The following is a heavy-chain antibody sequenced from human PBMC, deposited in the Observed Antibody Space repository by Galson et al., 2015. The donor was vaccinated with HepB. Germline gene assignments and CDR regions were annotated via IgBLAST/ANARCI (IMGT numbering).Heavy chain of an antibody. CDR3: ARDLTMIAAFDI. CDR2: IWYDGSNK. J-gene: IGHJ3*02. Sequence: SLRLSCAASGFTFSSYGMHWVRQAPGKGLEWVAVIWYDGSNKYYADSVKGRFTISRDNSKNTLYLQMNSLRAVDTAVYYCARDLTMIAAFDIWGQGTMVTVSS. V-gene: IGHV3-33*01. CDR1: GFTFSSYG. D-gene: IGHD3-22*01.